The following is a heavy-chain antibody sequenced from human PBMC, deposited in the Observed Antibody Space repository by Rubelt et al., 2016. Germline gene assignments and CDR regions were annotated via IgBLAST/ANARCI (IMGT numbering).Heavy chain of an antibody. V-gene: IGHV1-18*01. J-gene: IGHJ4*02. CDR3: AREQGYYFDY. CDR1: GGTFSSYA. CDR2: ISAYNGNT. Sequence: QVQLVQSGAEVKKPGSSVKVSCKASGGTFSSYAISWVRQAPGQGLEWMGWISAYNGNTNYAQKIQGRVTMTTDRSTGTANMELRSLRSDDTAVYYCAREQGYYFDYWGQGTLVTVSS.